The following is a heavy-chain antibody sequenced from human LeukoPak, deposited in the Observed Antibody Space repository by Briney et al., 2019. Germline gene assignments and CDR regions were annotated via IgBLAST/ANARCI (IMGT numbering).Heavy chain of an antibody. CDR3: SKGQWLVEQTFDY. V-gene: IGHV3-30*18. J-gene: IGHJ4*02. Sequence: PGRSLRLSCAASGFTFSSYGMHWVRQAPGKGLEWVAVISYDGSNKYYADSVKGRFTISRDNSKNTLFLQMNSLRAEDTAVYYCSKGQWLVEQTFDYWGQGTLVTVSS. D-gene: IGHD6-19*01. CDR2: ISYDGSNK. CDR1: GFTFSSYG.